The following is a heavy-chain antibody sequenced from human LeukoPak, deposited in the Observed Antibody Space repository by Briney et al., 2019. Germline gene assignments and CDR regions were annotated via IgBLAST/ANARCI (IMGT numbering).Heavy chain of an antibody. D-gene: IGHD6-13*01. CDR1: GYTFTGYY. V-gene: IGHV1-2*02. CDR3: ARVAAAGPSSFDY. CDR2: INPNSGGT. Sequence: ASVKVSCKASGYTFTGYYMHWVRQAPGQGLEWMGWINPNSGGTNYAQKFQGRVTMTRDTSTSTAYMELSRLRSDDTAVYYCARVAAAGPSSFDYWGQGTLVTVSS. J-gene: IGHJ4*02.